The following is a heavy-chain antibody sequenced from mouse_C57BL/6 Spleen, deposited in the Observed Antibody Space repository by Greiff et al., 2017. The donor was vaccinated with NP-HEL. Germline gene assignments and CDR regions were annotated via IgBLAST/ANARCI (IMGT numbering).Heavy chain of an antibody. CDR3: SLITTVVAGVGY. J-gene: IGHJ2*01. V-gene: IGHV1-5*01. CDR1: GYTFTSYW. D-gene: IGHD1-1*01. Sequence: EVQLQQSGTVLARPGASVKMSCKTSGYTFTSYWMHWVKQRPGQGLEWIGAIYPGNSDTSYNQKFKGKAKLTAVTSASTAYMELSSLTNEDSAVYYGSLITTVVAGVGYWGQGTTLTVSS. CDR2: IYPGNSDT.